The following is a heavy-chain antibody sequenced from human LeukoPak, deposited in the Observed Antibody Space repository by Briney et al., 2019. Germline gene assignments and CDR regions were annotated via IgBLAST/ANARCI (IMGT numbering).Heavy chain of an antibody. J-gene: IGHJ5*02. D-gene: IGHD4-23*01. CDR1: GFTFSSYA. CDR3: ARAAKSGNSRGWFDP. V-gene: IGHV3-30-3*01. Sequence: PGGSLRLSCAASGFTFSSYAMHWVRQAPGKGLEWVAVISYDGSNKYYADSVKGRFTISGDNSKNTLYLQMNSLRAEDTAVYYCARAAKSGNSRGWFDPWGQGTLVTVSS. CDR2: ISYDGSNK.